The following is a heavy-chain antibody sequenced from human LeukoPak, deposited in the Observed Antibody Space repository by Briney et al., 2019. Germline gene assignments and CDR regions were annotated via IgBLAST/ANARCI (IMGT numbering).Heavy chain of an antibody. V-gene: IGHV3-53*01. J-gene: IGHJ4*02. CDR1: GRRINKK. Sequence: GGSLRLSCVDLGGRRINKKMSWVRQAPGKGLEWVSVINNVGATYYADSVRGRFTISRDNSKNTLLLQMSSLRAEDTAVYYCAREWANWGQGTLVTVSS. D-gene: IGHD1-26*01. CDR3: AREWAN. CDR2: INNVGAT.